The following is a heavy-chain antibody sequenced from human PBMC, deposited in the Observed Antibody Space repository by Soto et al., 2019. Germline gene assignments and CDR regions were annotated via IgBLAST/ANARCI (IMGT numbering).Heavy chain of an antibody. CDR2: IYYSGST. V-gene: IGHV4-61*01. J-gene: IGHJ4*02. Sequence: PSATLSLTCTVSGGSVSSGSYYWSWIRQPPGKGLEWIGYIYYSGSTNYNPSLKSRVTISVDTSKNQFSLKLSSVTAADTAVYYCARAPLDTALWFGDSRWGQGTLVTVSS. CDR1: GGSVSSGSYY. D-gene: IGHD3-10*01. CDR3: ARAPLDTALWFGDSR.